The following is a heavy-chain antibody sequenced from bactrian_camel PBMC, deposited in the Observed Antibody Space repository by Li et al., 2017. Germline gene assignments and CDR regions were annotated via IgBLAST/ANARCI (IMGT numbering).Heavy chain of an antibody. CDR2: INSAGAIT. V-gene: IGHV3S1*01. CDR3: VTGRGAMGHFGY. D-gene: IGHD3*01. J-gene: IGHJ6*01. Sequence: QVQLVESGGGLVQPGGSLRLSCAASGFAISSNWMYWVRQAPSKGLEWVSSINSAGAITYYGDSVRGRFTISRDNAKNTLYLQMDSLRSEDTALYYCVTGRGAMGHFGYWGQGTQVTVS. CDR1: GFAISSNW.